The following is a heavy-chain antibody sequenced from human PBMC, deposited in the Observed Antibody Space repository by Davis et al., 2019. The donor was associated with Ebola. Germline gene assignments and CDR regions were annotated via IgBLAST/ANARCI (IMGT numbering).Heavy chain of an antibody. V-gene: IGHV4-34*01. CDR1: GGSFSGYY. J-gene: IGHJ6*02. D-gene: IGHD2-2*02. CDR2: VNDSGST. CDR3: ARVHCSSTSCYRRYYYYGMDV. Sequence: MPGGSLRLSCAVYGGSFSGYYWSWIRQPPEKGLEWIGEVNDSGSTNYNPSLKGRVTISADTSKNQFSLNLKSVTATDTAVYYCARVHCSSTSCYRRYYYYGMDVWGQGTTVTVSS.